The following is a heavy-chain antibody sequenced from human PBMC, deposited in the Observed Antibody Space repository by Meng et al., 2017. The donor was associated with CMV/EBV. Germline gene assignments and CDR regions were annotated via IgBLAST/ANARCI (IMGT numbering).Heavy chain of an antibody. CDR2: ISGSGGST. CDR1: GFTFSSYA. Sequence: GESLKISCAASGFTFSSYAMSWVRQAPGKGLEWVSAISGSGGSTYYADSVKGRFTISRDNSKNTLYLQMNSLRAEDTAVYYCAKFRGYSSSWSFWFDYWGQGTLVTSPQ. J-gene: IGHJ4*02. V-gene: IGHV3-23*01. D-gene: IGHD6-13*01. CDR3: AKFRGYSSSWSFWFDY.